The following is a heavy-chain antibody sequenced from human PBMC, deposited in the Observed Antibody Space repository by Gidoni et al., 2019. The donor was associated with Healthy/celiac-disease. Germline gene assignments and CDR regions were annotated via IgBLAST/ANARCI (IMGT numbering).Heavy chain of an antibody. CDR2: ISYDGSNK. D-gene: IGHD3-3*01. V-gene: IGHV3-30*18. CDR3: AKALYDFWSGYYFPYYYGMDV. Sequence: QVQLVESGGGVVQPGRSLRLSCAASGFTFRSYGMHWVRQAPGKGLEWVAVISYDGSNKYYADSVKGRFTISRDNSKNTLYLQMNSLRAEDTAVYYCAKALYDFWSGYYFPYYYGMDVWGQGTTVTVSS. J-gene: IGHJ6*02. CDR1: GFTFRSYG.